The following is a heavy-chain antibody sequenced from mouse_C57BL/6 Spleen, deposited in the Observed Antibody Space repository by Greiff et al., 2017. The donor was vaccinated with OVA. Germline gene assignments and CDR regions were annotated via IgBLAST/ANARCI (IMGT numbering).Heavy chain of an antibody. CDR1: GYTFTSSG. D-gene: IGHD2-2*01. CDR3: AISIYYGYDGGDFDY. Sequence: VQLQQSGAELARPGASVKLSCKASGYTFTSSGISWVKQRTGQGLEWIGEIYPRSGNTYYNEKFKGKATLTADKSSSTAYMELRSLTSEDSAVYFCAISIYYGYDGGDFDYWGQGTTLTVSS. J-gene: IGHJ2*01. CDR2: IYPRSGNT. V-gene: IGHV1-81*01.